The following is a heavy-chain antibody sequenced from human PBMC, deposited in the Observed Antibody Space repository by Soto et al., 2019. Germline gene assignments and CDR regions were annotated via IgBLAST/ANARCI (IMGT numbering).Heavy chain of an antibody. CDR3: AADRTYDFWSGSEARNYYGMDV. D-gene: IGHD3-3*01. CDR1: GFTFTSSA. V-gene: IGHV1-58*01. Sequence: ASVKVSCKASGFTFTSSAVQWVRQARGQRLEWIGWIVVGSGNTNYAQKFQERVTITRDMSTSTAYMELSSLRSEDTAVYYCAADRTYDFWSGSEARNYYGMDVWGQGTTVTVSS. J-gene: IGHJ6*02. CDR2: IVVGSGNT.